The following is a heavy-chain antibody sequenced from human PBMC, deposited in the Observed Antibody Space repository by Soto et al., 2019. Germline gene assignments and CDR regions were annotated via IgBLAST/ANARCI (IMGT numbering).Heavy chain of an antibody. Sequence: SETLSLTCTVSGGSISSGDYYWTWIRQPPGKGLEWIAYVHNTGSPYYNLSLKSRLTISLDTSKNQFSLRLSSVTAADTAVYYCARSRHSGSYFFDYWGQGILVTVSS. CDR3: ARSRHSGSYFFDY. V-gene: IGHV4-30-4*01. D-gene: IGHD1-26*01. CDR2: VHNTGSP. CDR1: GGSISSGDYY. J-gene: IGHJ4*02.